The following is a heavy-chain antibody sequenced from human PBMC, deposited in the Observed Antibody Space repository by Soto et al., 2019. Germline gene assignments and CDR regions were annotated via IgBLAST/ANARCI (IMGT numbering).Heavy chain of an antibody. CDR1: GFIFDDYA. CDR3: AKGPYSASAGGWFDP. CDR2: INWNSVRI. D-gene: IGHD3-16*01. J-gene: IGHJ5*02. V-gene: IGHV3-9*01. Sequence: EVQLVESGGGLVQPGRSLRLSCAASGFIFDDYAMFWIRQAPGKGLEWVSSINWNSVRIAYADSVKGRFTISRDNARNSLYLQMTSLRPEDTAFYYCAKGPYSASAGGWFDPWGQGTRVTVSS.